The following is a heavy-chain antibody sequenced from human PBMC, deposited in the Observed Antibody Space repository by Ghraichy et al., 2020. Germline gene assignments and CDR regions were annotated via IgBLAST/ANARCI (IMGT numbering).Heavy chain of an antibody. J-gene: IGHJ2*01. Sequence: SETLSLTCTVSGYSISSGYYWGWIRQPPGKGLEWIGSIYHSGSTYYNPSLKSRVTISVDTSKNQFSLKLSSVTAADTAVYYCAREGSIAVAGENDLWGRGTLVTVSS. CDR3: AREGSIAVAGENDL. D-gene: IGHD6-19*01. V-gene: IGHV4-38-2*02. CDR1: GYSISSGYY. CDR2: IYHSGST.